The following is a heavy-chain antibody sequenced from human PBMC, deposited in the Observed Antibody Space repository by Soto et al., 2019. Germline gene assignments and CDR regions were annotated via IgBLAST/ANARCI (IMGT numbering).Heavy chain of an antibody. CDR3: ARGRYCLTGRCFPNWFDS. J-gene: IGHJ5*01. V-gene: IGHV4-30-4*01. D-gene: IGHD2-15*01. CDR1: GDSISTVDYF. Sequence: SETLSLTCSVSGDSISTVDYFWAWIRQPPGQALEYIGYIYKSATTYYNPSFESRVAISLDTSKSQFSLNVTSVTAADTAVYFYARGRYCLTGRCFPNWFDSWGQGTLVTVSS. CDR2: IYKSATT.